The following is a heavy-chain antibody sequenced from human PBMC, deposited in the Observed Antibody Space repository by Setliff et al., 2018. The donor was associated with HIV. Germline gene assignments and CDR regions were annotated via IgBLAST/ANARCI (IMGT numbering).Heavy chain of an antibody. D-gene: IGHD7-27*01. CDR2: IYYSGST. CDR3: ARAPTGELDF. Sequence: PSETLSLTCTVSGASISSSSYYWGWIRQPPGKGLEWIGNIYYSGSTYYNPSLKGRVTISVDTSRNQFSLKLSSVTAADTAVYYCARAPTGELDFWGQGTLVTVSS. V-gene: IGHV4-39*07. J-gene: IGHJ4*02. CDR1: GASISSSSYY.